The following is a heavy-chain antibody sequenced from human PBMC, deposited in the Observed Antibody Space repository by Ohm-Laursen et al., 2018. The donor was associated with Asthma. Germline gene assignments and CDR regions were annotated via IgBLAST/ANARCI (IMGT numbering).Heavy chain of an antibody. CDR2: IYYTGNT. V-gene: IGHV4-31*03. CDR1: GDSISSGDNY. Sequence: SQTLSLTCTVAGDSISSGDNYWSWIRQHPGKGLEWISYIYYTGNTYYNPSLRSRITMSVDTSKNQFSLRLSSVTAADTAVYYCASASYSRRTSWFDPWGQGTLVTVSS. D-gene: IGHD6-13*01. J-gene: IGHJ5*02. CDR3: ASASYSRRTSWFDP.